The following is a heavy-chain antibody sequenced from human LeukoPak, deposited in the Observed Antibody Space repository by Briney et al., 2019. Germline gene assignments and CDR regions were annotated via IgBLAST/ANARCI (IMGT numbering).Heavy chain of an antibody. CDR2: ISYDGSIK. CDR1: GFTFSSHA. Sequence: QSGGSLRLSCAASGFTFSSHAMHGVRQAPGKGLEWVAFISYDGSIKYYADSVKGRFTISRDNSKNTLYLQMSSLRTEDTAVYYCARDRSRNYSCDYWGQGTLVSVSS. V-gene: IGHV3-30-3*01. CDR3: ARDRSRNYSCDY. D-gene: IGHD2-2*01. J-gene: IGHJ4*02.